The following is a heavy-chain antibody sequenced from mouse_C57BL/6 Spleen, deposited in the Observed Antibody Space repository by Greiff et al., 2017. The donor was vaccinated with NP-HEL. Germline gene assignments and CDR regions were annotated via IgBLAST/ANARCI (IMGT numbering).Heavy chain of an antibody. D-gene: IGHD1-1*01. V-gene: IGHV2-6*01. J-gene: IGHJ1*03. CDR3: ARTSSSGYFDV. CDR2: IWGVGST. CDR1: GFSLTSYG. Sequence: VKLMESGPGLVAPSQSLSITCTVSGFSLTSYGVDWVRQSPGKGLEWLGVIWGVGSTNYNSALKSRLSISKDNSKSQVFLKMNSLQTDDTAMYYCARTSSSGYFDVWGTGTTVTVSS.